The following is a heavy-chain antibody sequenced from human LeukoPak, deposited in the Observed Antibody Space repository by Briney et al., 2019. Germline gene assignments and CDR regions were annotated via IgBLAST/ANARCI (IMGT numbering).Heavy chain of an antibody. CDR3: ARSGSIAAAGTRYFQH. J-gene: IGHJ1*01. V-gene: IGHV1-69*13. CDR2: IIPIFGTA. D-gene: IGHD6-13*01. Sequence: GASVKLSCKASGGTFSSYAISWVRQAPGQGLEWMGGIIPIFGTANYAQKFQGRVTITADESTSTAYMELSSLRSEDTAVYYCARSGSIAAAGTRYFQHWGQGTLVTVSS. CDR1: GGTFSSYA.